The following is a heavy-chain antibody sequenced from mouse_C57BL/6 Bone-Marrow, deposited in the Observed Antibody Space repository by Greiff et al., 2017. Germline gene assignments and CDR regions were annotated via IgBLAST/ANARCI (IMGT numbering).Heavy chain of an antibody. Sequence: VQLQQSGPGLVQPSQSLSITCTVSGFSLTSYGVHWVRQSPGKGLEWLGVIWSGGSTDYNAAFISRLSISKDNSKIQVFFKMNSLQADDTAIYYCARIYDGYYVWFSYWGQGTLVTVSA. V-gene: IGHV2-2*01. D-gene: IGHD2-3*01. CDR3: ARIYDGYYVWFSY. CDR1: GFSLTSYG. CDR2: IWSGGST. J-gene: IGHJ3*01.